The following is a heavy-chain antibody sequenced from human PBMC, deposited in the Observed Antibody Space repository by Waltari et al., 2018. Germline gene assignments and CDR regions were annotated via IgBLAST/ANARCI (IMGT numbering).Heavy chain of an antibody. CDR2: IRWDGVGT. D-gene: IGHD2-2*01. Sequence: EVQLVESGGGVVQPGGSLRLSCVVSEFPFDDHTMHWVRQAPGKGLEWVSLIRWDGVGTDYADSVKGRFTISRDTSKNSLYLQMNSLRAEDTALYYCAKLAGSVAIDYWGQGTLVTVSS. CDR3: AKLAGSVAIDY. V-gene: IGHV3-43D*04. J-gene: IGHJ4*02. CDR1: EFPFDDHT.